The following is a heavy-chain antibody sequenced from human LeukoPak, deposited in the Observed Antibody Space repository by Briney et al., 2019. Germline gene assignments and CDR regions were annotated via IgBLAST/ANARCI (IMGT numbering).Heavy chain of an antibody. CDR1: GGSISSYY. J-gene: IGHJ4*02. CDR2: INHNGRT. CDR3: ARVYDYGDYYYFDY. D-gene: IGHD4-17*01. Sequence: SETLSLTCTVSGGSISSYYWSWIRQPPGKGLEWIGEINHNGRTNYNPSLKSRVIMSVDTSKNQFSLKLSSVTAADTAVYYCARVYDYGDYYYFDYWGQGTLVTVSS. V-gene: IGHV4-34*01.